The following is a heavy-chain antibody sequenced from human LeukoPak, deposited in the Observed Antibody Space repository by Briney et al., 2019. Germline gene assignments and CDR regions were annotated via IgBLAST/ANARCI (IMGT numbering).Heavy chain of an antibody. V-gene: IGHV4-59*01. D-gene: IGHD5-18*01. CDR1: GGSISSYY. J-gene: IGHJ4*02. Sequence: SETLSLTCTVSGGSISSYYWSWIRQPPGKGLEWIGYIYYSGSANYNPSLKSRVTISVDTSKNQFSLKLSSVTAADTAVYYCASLGMVTSSFDYWGQGTLVTVSS. CDR2: IYYSGSA. CDR3: ASLGMVTSSFDY.